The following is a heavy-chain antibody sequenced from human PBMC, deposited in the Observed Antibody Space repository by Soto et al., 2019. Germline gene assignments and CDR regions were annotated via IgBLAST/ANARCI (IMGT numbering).Heavy chain of an antibody. J-gene: IGHJ4*02. D-gene: IGHD4-4*01. CDR3: ERGDGYSSG. Sequence: EVQLVESGGGLIQPGGSLRLSCAASGFTVTSNYMSWVRQAPGKGLEWVSVIFSGGSRNYADSVKGRFTISRDNSKNTLFLQMDSLRAEDTAVYYCERGDGYSSGWGQGTLVTVSS. CDR1: GFTVTSNY. V-gene: IGHV3-53*01. CDR2: IFSGGSR.